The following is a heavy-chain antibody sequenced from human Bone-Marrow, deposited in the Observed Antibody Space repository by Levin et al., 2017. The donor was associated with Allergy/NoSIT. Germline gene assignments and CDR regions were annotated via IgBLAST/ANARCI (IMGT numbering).Heavy chain of an antibody. V-gene: IGHV3-21*01. CDR3: ARRDYYYYGFDV. CDR2: ITTASSYM. Sequence: GGSLRLSCVATGFTFRKYSMTWVRQAPGKGLEWVAYITTASSYMYYGDSVGGRFTVSRDNARDTLYLQMNSLRAEDTAVYFCARRDYYYYGFDVWGQGTTVTVSS. CDR1: GFTFRKYS. J-gene: IGHJ6*02.